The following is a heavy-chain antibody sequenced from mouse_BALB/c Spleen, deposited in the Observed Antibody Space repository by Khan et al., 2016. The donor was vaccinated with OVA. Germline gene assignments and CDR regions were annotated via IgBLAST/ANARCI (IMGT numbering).Heavy chain of an antibody. CDR3: ARDYGSLYWYFDV. CDR1: GISITTGNYR. J-gene: IGHJ1*01. CDR2: IYYSGTI. V-gene: IGHV3-5*02. D-gene: IGHD1-1*01. Sequence: EVKLEESGPGLVKPSQTVSLTCTVTGISITTGNYRWSWIRQFPGNKLEWIGNIYYSGTITYTPSLTSRNTITRDTSKNQFFLEMNSLTAEDTATYYCARDYGSLYWYFDVWGAGTTVTVSS.